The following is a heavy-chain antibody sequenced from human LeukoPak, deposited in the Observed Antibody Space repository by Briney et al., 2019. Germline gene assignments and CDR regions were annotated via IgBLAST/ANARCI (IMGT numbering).Heavy chain of an antibody. Sequence: ASVKVSCKASGYTFTGYYMHWVRQAPGQGLEWMGWISPNSGGTNYAQKLQGRVTMTTDTSTSTAYMELRSLRSDDTAVYYCARDWWDYYDSSGYYSDAFDIWGQGTMVTVSS. D-gene: IGHD3-22*01. J-gene: IGHJ3*02. CDR3: ARDWWDYYDSSGYYSDAFDI. CDR2: ISPNSGGT. V-gene: IGHV1-2*02. CDR1: GYTFTGYY.